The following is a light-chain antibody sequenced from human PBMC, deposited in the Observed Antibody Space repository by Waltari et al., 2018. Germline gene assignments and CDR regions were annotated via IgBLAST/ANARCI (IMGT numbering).Light chain of an antibody. J-gene: IGLJ2*01. CDR2: GKN. CDR3: SSRELSGHVV. Sequence: SSDLTQVPAVSVALGQTVRITCQGDILRTYYGNWCRQKPGQPPELVIYGKNNRPSGIPDRFSASSSGNTASLIITGAQAEDEADYYCSSRELSGHVVFGGGTRLTVL. CDR1: ILRTYY. V-gene: IGLV3-19*01.